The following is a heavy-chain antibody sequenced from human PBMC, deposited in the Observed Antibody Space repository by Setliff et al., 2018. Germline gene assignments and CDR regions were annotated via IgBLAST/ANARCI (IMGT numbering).Heavy chain of an antibody. J-gene: IGHJ3*02. V-gene: IGHV3-7*01. CDR3: AREASVNSFDI. CDR1: GFTFSSFW. Sequence: GGSLRLSCAASGFTFSSFWMSWVRQSPGKGLEWVANINQDGSTKYSVDSVEGRFTVSRDNAKNSVYLQMSSLRVEDTAVYYCAREASVNSFDICGQGTTVTVSS. CDR2: INQDGSTK.